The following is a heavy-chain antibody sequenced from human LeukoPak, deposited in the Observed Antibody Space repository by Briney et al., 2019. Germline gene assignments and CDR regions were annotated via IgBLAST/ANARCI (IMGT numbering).Heavy chain of an antibody. CDR1: GVSFSGYY. CDR3: ARAPRFYYGSGTPGVYYYGMDV. D-gene: IGHD3-10*01. Sequence: SETLSLTCAVYGVSFSGYYWSWIRQPPGKGLEWIGEINHSGSTNYNPSLKSRVTISVDTSKNQFSLKLSSVTAADTAVYYCARAPRFYYGSGTPGVYYYGMDVWGQGTTVTVSS. CDR2: INHSGST. V-gene: IGHV4-34*01. J-gene: IGHJ6*02.